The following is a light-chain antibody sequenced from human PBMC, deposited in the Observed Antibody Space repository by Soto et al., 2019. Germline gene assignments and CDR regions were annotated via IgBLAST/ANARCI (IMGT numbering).Light chain of an antibody. V-gene: IGKV3D-20*01. Sequence: EIVLTQSPATLSLSPGERATLSCGASQSANSNYVAWYQQKPGLAPRLLIYDASSRATGIPDRFSGSGSGTDFILTISRLEPEDFAVYYCQQYGSSPLTFGGGTKVDIK. CDR2: DAS. CDR1: QSANSNY. J-gene: IGKJ4*01. CDR3: QQYGSSPLT.